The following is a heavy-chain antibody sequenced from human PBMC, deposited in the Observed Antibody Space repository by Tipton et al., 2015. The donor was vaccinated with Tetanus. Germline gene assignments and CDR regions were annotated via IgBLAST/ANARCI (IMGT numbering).Heavy chain of an antibody. J-gene: IGHJ6*02. Sequence: SLRLSCAASGFTFSSYAMHWVRQAPGKGLEWVAVISYDGSNKYYADSVKGRFTISRDNSKNTLYLQMNSLRAEDTAVYYCARESGGWHYDYYSGMDVWGQGTTVTVSS. CDR1: GFTFSSYA. CDR2: ISYDGSNK. D-gene: IGHD6-19*01. V-gene: IGHV3-30*04. CDR3: ARESGGWHYDYYSGMDV.